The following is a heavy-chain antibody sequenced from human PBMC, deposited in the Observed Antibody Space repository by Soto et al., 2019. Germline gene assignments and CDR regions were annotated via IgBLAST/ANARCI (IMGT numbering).Heavy chain of an antibody. CDR2: ISGSDGST. V-gene: IGHV3-23*01. D-gene: IGHD6-13*01. Sequence: DVQLSESGGGLVQPGGSLRLSCVASGFSFSTYAMSWVRQPPGKGLEWVSVISGSDGSTYYADSVKGRFTISRDNSKNTLYLQMNSLRAEDTAVYYCAKDRERDAWYEDYWGQGTLVTVSS. CDR1: GFSFSTYA. CDR3: AKDRERDAWYEDY. J-gene: IGHJ4*02.